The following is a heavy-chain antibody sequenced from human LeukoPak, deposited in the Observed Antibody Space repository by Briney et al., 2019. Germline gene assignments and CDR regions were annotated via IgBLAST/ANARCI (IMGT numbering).Heavy chain of an antibody. CDR2: INHDGGDK. CDR3: AITGGPTVTAFDL. V-gene: IGHV3-7*02. CDR1: GFIFRNYW. J-gene: IGHJ4*02. D-gene: IGHD4-17*01. Sequence: GGSLRLSCVASGFIFRNYWMSWVRQAPGKGLEWVANINHDGGDKNYVDSVKGRFTISRDNAKSSLYLQMNSLRVEDTAGYYCAITGGPTVTAFDLWGQGSLVTVSS.